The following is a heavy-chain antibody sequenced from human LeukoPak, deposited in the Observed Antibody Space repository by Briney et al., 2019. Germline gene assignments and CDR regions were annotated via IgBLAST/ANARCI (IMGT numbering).Heavy chain of an antibody. CDR1: GFNFSNYA. J-gene: IGHJ6*03. D-gene: IGHD3-22*01. CDR2: ISYDGRKE. CDR3: ACSGYYYDSSGYPGGYYYYMDV. Sequence: GGSLRLSCAASGFNFSNYAMHWVRQAPGKGLEWVAVISYDGRKEYSADSVKGRFAISRDNSKNTLYLQMNSLRAEDTAVYYCACSGYYYDSSGYPGGYYYYMDVWGKGTTVTVPS. V-gene: IGHV3-30*09.